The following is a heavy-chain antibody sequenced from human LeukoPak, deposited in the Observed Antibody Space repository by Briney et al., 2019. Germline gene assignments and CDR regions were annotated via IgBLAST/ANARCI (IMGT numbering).Heavy chain of an antibody. Sequence: QPGGSLRLSCAASGFTFNIYGMHWVRQAPGKGLEWVTVISYDGTNKYYADSVKGRFSISRDISKNTLYLHMNSLRGEDTAVYYCARERGQGLLDPLLAFWGQGTQVTVSS. J-gene: IGHJ4*02. V-gene: IGHV3-30*03. CDR2: ISYDGTNK. CDR3: ARERGQGLLDPLLAF. CDR1: GFTFNIYG. D-gene: IGHD1-1*01.